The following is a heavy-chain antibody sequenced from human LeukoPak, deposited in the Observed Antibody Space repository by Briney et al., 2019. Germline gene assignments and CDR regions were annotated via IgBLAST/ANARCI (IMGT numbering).Heavy chain of an antibody. D-gene: IGHD2-15*01. V-gene: IGHV4-38-2*02. CDR3: ARDEGYCSGGSCPRNNWFDP. CDR2: IYHSGIT. CDR1: GYSISSGYY. Sequence: SETLSLTCTVSGYSISSGYYWGWIRQPPGKGLEWIGSIYHSGITYYNPSLKSRVTISVDTSKNQFSLKLSSVTAADTAVYYCARDEGYCSGGSCPRNNWFDPWGQGTLVTVSS. J-gene: IGHJ5*02.